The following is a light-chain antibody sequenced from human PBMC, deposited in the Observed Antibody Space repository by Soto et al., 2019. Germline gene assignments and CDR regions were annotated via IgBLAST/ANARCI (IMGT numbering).Light chain of an antibody. CDR2: DVS. V-gene: IGLV2-14*03. CDR3: SSYVSSNTVYV. Sequence: QSALTQPASVSGSPGQSITISCTATSSDVGGYNYVSWYQQHPGKAPKLMIYDVSNRPSGVSNRFSGSKSGNTASLTISGLQAEDEADYYCSSYVSSNTVYVFGTGTKVTVL. J-gene: IGLJ1*01. CDR1: SSDVGGYNY.